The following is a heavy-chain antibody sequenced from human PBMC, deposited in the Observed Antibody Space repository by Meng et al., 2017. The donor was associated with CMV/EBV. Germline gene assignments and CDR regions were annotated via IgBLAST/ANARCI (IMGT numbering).Heavy chain of an antibody. CDR3: ARDARTGSEYQLLYEGGGYYGMDV. CDR2: ISSSSYI. J-gene: IGHJ6*02. V-gene: IGHV3-21*01. D-gene: IGHD2-2*02. CDR1: GFTFSSYS. Sequence: GGSLRLSCAASGFTFSSYSMNWVRQAPGKGLEWVSSISSSSYIYYADSVKGRFTISRDNAKNSLYLQMNSLRAEDTAVYYCARDARTGSEYQLLYEGGGYYGMDVWGQGTTVTVSS.